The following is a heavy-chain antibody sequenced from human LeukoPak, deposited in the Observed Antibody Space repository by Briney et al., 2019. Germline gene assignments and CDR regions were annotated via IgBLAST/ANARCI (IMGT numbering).Heavy chain of an antibody. CDR2: ISGSGGST. Sequence: GGSLRLSCAASGFTFSSYAMSWVRQPPGKGLEWVSAISGSGGSTYYAGSVKGRFTISRDNSKNTLYLQMNSLRAEDTAVYYCANSGDFWSGYFFDPWGQGTLVTVSS. D-gene: IGHD3-3*01. CDR3: ANSGDFWSGYFFDP. V-gene: IGHV3-23*01. J-gene: IGHJ5*02. CDR1: GFTFSSYA.